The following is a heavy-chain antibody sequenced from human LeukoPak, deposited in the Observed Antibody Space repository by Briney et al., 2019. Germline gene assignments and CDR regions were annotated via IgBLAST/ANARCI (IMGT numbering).Heavy chain of an antibody. V-gene: IGHV4-34*01. CDR3: ARRSYNSPFRY. Sequence: SETLSLTCAVYGVSFSGYYWSWLRQPPGKGLEGIGEINHSGSTNYNPSLKSRVTISVDTSKNHFSLNLRSVTAADTAVYYCARRSYNSPFRYWGQGTPVTVSS. J-gene: IGHJ4*02. CDR2: INHSGST. D-gene: IGHD5-24*01. CDR1: GVSFSGYY.